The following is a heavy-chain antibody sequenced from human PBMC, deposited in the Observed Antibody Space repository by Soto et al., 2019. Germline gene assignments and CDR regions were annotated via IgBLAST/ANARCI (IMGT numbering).Heavy chain of an antibody. V-gene: IGHV1-8*01. Sequence: QVQLVQSGAEVKKPGASVKVSCKASGYTFTSYDINWVRQATGQGLEWMGWMNPNSGNTGYAQKFQGRVTMTRNTSISTAYMGLSSLRSEDTAVYYCASCAPRFTGPYGMDVWGQGTTVTVSS. J-gene: IGHJ6*02. CDR2: MNPNSGNT. CDR1: GYTFTSYD. D-gene: IGHD3-3*01. CDR3: ASCAPRFTGPYGMDV.